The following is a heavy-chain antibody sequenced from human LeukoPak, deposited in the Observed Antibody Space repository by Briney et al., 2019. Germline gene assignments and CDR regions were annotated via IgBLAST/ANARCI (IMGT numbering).Heavy chain of an antibody. D-gene: IGHD3-10*01. Sequence: GGSLRLSCAASGFTFSDYYMSWIRQAPGKGQEWVSDISSSGSTIYYAGSVKGRFTISRDNAKNSLYLQMNSLRAEDTAVYYCAVSNVLLWFGESPGFDYWGQGTLVTVSS. CDR3: AVSNVLLWFGESPGFDY. CDR2: ISSSGSTI. CDR1: GFTFSDYY. V-gene: IGHV3-11*01. J-gene: IGHJ4*02.